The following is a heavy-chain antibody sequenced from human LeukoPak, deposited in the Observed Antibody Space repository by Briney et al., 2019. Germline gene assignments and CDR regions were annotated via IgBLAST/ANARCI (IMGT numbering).Heavy chain of an antibody. CDR3: ARLSDSISRFGFDI. Sequence: GGSLRLSCAASGFSYTNYAMSWVRQAPARGPEWVSSLRGGGETFYADSVKGRFTLSRDNAKNSLYLQMNSLRDEDTAVYYCARLSDSISRFGFDIWGQGTTVTVSS. J-gene: IGHJ3*02. CDR1: GFSYTNYA. V-gene: IGHV3-23*01. D-gene: IGHD2-2*01. CDR2: LRGGGET.